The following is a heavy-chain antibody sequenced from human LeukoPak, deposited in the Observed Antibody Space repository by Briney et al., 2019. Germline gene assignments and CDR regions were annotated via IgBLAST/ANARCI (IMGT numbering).Heavy chain of an antibody. D-gene: IGHD3-10*01. J-gene: IGHJ3*02. CDR3: ARGGEEIVGELSYAFDI. V-gene: IGHV4-34*01. CDR1: GGSFSGYY. CDR2: INHSGST. Sequence: SETLSLTCAVYGGSFSGYYWSWIRQPPGKGLEWIGEINHSGSTNYNPSLKSRVTISVDRSKNQFSLKLSSVTAADTAVYYCARGGEEIVGELSYAFDIWGQGTVVTVSS.